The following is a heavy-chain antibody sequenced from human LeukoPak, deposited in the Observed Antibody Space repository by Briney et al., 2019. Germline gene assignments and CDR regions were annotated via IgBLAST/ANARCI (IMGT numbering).Heavy chain of an antibody. Sequence: PSETLSLTCTVSGGSINNYYWSWIRQPPGKGLEWIGYISSSGSTNYNPSLKSRVTISVDTSKNQFSLRLSSVTAADTAVYYCARDRDIYCTNGECYNWFFDLWGRGTLVTVSS. V-gene: IGHV4-59*01. CDR3: ARDRDIYCTNGECYNWFFDL. CDR2: ISSSGST. J-gene: IGHJ2*01. CDR1: GGSINNYY. D-gene: IGHD2-8*01.